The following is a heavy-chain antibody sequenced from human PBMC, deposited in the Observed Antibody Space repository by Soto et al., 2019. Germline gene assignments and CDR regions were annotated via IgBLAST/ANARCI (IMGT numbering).Heavy chain of an antibody. CDR3: ARRYNSGWYDY. CDR2: VYHSGST. J-gene: IGHJ4*02. CDR1: GGSISNYY. Sequence: SETLSLTSTVSGGSISNYYWSWIRQPPGKGLEWIGCVYHSGSTYYNPSLKSRVTISVDTSKNQFSLKLSSVTAADTAVYYCARRYNSGWYDYWGQGTLVTVSS. D-gene: IGHD6-19*01. V-gene: IGHV4-59*01.